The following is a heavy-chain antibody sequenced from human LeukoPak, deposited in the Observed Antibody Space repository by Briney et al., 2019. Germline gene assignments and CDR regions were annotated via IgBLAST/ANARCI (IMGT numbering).Heavy chain of an antibody. J-gene: IGHJ3*02. CDR2: IYYSGST. Sequence: SETLSLTCTVSGGSISSYYWSWIRRPPGKGLEWIGYIYYSGSTNYNPSLKSRVTISVDTSKNQFSLKLSSVTAADTAVYYCARGARVARGAFDIWGQGTMVTVSS. CDR3: ARGARVARGAFDI. V-gene: IGHV4-59*01. D-gene: IGHD2-15*01. CDR1: GGSISSYY.